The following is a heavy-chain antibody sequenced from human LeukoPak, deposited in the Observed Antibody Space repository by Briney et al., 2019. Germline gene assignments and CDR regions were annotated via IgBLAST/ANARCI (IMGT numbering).Heavy chain of an antibody. CDR3: THSLRRGRCSGGSCYYFDY. CDR2: FFWDGDK. V-gene: IGHV2-5*02. J-gene: IGHJ4*02. Sequence: SGPTLVNPTQTLTLTCTCSGFSINTDGVGVGWIRPPPGKAPEWLALFFWDGDKRYNPSLKSRLTITKDTSENQVVLTMTNMDPVDTATYYCTHSLRRGRCSGGSCYYFDYWGQGALVTVSS. CDR1: GFSINTDGVG. D-gene: IGHD2-15*01.